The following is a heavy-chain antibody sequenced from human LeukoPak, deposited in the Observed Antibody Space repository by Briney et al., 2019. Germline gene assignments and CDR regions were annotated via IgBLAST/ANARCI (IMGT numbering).Heavy chain of an antibody. CDR1: RYTFTTYG. CDR2: ISAYNGNT. V-gene: IGHV1-18*01. J-gene: IGHJ5*02. D-gene: IGHD2-15*01. CDR3: ARRGVVVAGTSWFDP. Sequence: GAPVKVSCKASRYTFTTYGISWVRQAPGHGLEWMGGISAYNGNTNYAQKLQGRVTMTTDTSTSTAYMELRSLRSDDTAVYYCARRGVVVAGTSWFDPWGQGTLVTVSS.